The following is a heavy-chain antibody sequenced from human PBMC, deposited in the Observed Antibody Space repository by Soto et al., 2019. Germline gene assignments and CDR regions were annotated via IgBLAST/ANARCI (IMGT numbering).Heavy chain of an antibody. CDR3: ARGGQWDFLSDY. CDR2: VSAYNGNT. V-gene: IGHV1-18*01. Sequence: ASGKVSCKASGYTFTRYYINWVRQAPGPGLEWMGWVSAYNGNTHYEQKLQGRVTLTTDTSTSTADMELRSLRSDDTAVYFCARGGQWDFLSDYWGQGTLVTVS. D-gene: IGHD1-26*01. J-gene: IGHJ4*02. CDR1: GYTFTRYY.